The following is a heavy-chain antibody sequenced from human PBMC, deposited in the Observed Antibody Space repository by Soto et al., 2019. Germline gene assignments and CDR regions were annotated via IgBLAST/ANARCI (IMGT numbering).Heavy chain of an antibody. CDR3: ARDLFVVAGPLDY. V-gene: IGHV4-61*01. CDR1: GGSVSSGSYY. J-gene: IGHJ4*02. CDR2: IYYSGST. Sequence: SETLSLTCTVSGGSVSSGSYYWSWIRQPPGKGLEWIGYIYYSGSTNYNPSLKSRVTISVDTSKNQFSLKLSSVTAADTAGYYCARDLFVVAGPLDYWGQGTLVTAPQ. D-gene: IGHD2-21*01.